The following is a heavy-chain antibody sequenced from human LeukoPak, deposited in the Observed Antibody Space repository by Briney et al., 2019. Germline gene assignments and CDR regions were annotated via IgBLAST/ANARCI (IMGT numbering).Heavy chain of an antibody. V-gene: IGHV4-39*01. Sequence: KSSQTLSLTCTVSGGSISSSSYYWGWIRQPPGKGLEWIGSIYYSGSTYYNPSLKSRVTISVDTSKNQFSLKLSSVTAADTAVYYCARVIGELPFDYWGQGTLVTVSS. CDR2: IYYSGST. D-gene: IGHD3-10*01. CDR1: GGSISSSSYY. CDR3: ARVIGELPFDY. J-gene: IGHJ4*02.